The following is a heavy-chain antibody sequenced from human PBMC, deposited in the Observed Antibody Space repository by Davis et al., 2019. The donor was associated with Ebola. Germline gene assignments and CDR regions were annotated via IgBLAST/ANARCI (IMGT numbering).Heavy chain of an antibody. CDR2: IDPSDSYT. J-gene: IGHJ4*02. CDR3: ARQTAGDYSFDY. Sequence: GESLKISCKGSGYSFTSYWIGWVRQMPGKGLEWMGRIDPSDSYTNYSPSFQGQVTISADTSISTAYLQWSSLRASDTAIYYCARQTAGDYSFDYWGQGTLVTVSS. V-gene: IGHV5-10-1*04. CDR1: GYSFTSYW. D-gene: IGHD4-11*01.